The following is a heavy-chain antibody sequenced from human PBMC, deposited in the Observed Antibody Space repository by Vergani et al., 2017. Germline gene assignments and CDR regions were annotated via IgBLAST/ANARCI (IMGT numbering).Heavy chain of an antibody. CDR1: GYTFSAYY. CDR2: IKRSGGST. V-gene: IGHV1-46*03. Sequence: QVQLVQSGAEVKKSGASVKVSCKTSGYTFSAYYMHWVRQAPGQGLEWMGIIKRSGGSTSYAQKFQGRVTMTRDTSTSTDYMELSSLGSEDTAVYYCTRGWYYVSIGGWAYWVQRAMVSVPS. D-gene: IGHD3-22*01. J-gene: IGHJ4*02. CDR3: TRGWYYVSIGGWAY.